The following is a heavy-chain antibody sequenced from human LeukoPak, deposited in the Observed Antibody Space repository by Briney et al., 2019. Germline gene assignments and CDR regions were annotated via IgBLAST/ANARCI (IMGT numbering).Heavy chain of an antibody. Sequence: ASVKVSCKASGYTFTSYGISWVRQAPGQGLEWVGWISAYNGNTNYAQKLQGRVTMATDTSTSTAYMELRSLRSDDTAVYYCARDGRVGYSSGWLSDYYYYGMDVWGQGTTVTVSS. CDR1: GYTFTSYG. J-gene: IGHJ6*02. CDR3: ARDGRVGYSSGWLSDYYYYGMDV. D-gene: IGHD6-19*01. CDR2: ISAYNGNT. V-gene: IGHV1-18*01.